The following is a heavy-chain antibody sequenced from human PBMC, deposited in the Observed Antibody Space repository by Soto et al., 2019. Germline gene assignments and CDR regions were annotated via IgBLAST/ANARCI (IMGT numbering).Heavy chain of an antibody. D-gene: IGHD3-22*01. Sequence: ASVKVSCKASGYTFTGYYMHWVRQAPGQGLEWMGWINPNSGGTNYAQKFQGRVTMTRDTSISTAYMELSRLRSDDTAVYYCARDLSDYDSSGQGYYYYGMDVWGQGTTVTVSS. J-gene: IGHJ6*02. CDR1: GYTFTGYY. CDR3: ARDLSDYDSSGQGYYYYGMDV. V-gene: IGHV1-2*02. CDR2: INPNSGGT.